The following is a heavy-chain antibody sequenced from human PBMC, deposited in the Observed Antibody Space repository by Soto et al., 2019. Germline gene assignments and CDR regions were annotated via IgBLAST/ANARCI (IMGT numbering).Heavy chain of an antibody. CDR1: GGTFSSYT. V-gene: IGHV1-69*02. Sequence: GASVKVSCKASGGTFSSYTISWVRQAPGQGLEWMGRIIPILGIANYAQKFQGRVTITADKSKNQFSLKLSSVTAADTAVYYCARVTGGRYFDWLGAYFDPWGQGTLVTVSS. J-gene: IGHJ5*02. CDR2: IIPILGIA. CDR3: ARVTGGRYFDWLGAYFDP. D-gene: IGHD3-9*01.